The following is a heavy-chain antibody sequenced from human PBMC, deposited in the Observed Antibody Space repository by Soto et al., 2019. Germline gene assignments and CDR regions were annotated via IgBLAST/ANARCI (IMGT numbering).Heavy chain of an antibody. D-gene: IGHD2-21*01. V-gene: IGHV3-9*01. CDR2: ISWNSGSI. CDR3: AKIKVVNAVSGAFDI. CDR1: GFTFDDYA. Sequence: EVQLVESGGGLVQPGRSLRRSCAASGFTFDDYAMHWVRQAPGKGLEWVSGISWNSGSIGYADSVTGRFTISRDNAKNALYLQMNSLRAENTALYYCAKIKVVNAVSGAFDIWGQGTMVAVSS. J-gene: IGHJ3*02.